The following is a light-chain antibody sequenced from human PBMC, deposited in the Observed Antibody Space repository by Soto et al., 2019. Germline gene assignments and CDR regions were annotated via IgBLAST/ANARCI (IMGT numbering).Light chain of an antibody. Sequence: QSVLTQPASVSGSPGQSITISCTGTSNDVGGYNLVSWYQQHPGKAPKLIIYEVTKRPSGVSNRFSGSKSGNTASLTISGLQAEDEADYTCFSYARNSGVFGTGTKVTGL. V-gene: IGLV2-23*02. J-gene: IGLJ1*01. CDR3: FSYARNSGV. CDR1: SNDVGGYNL. CDR2: EVT.